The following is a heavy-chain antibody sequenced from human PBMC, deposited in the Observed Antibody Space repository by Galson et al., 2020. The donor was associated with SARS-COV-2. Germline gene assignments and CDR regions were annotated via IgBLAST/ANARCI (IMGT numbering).Heavy chain of an antibody. D-gene: IGHD3-22*01. CDR3: ARGGYDSSWYWRV. CDR2: INKDGSEK. V-gene: IGHV3-7*01. J-gene: IGHJ4*02. CDR1: AFTFTKSW. Sequence: GGSLRLSCAASAFTFTKSWMTWVRQAPGKGLEWVANINKDGSEKYYVDFVKGRFTISRDNAQNSLYLQMNSLRAEDTAVYYCARGGYDSSWYWRVWGRGTLV.